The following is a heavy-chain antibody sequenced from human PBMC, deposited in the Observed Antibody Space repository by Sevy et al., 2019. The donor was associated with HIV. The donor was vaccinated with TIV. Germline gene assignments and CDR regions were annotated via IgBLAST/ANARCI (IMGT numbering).Heavy chain of an antibody. CDR3: ARVVLYYDANYCDF. Sequence: GGSLRLSCAASGFAFTNYYAMHWVRQAPGKGLEWVSLISYDGSDKYYADSVKGRFTISRDNAKNSVYLQMNSLRDEDSAVYYCARVVLYYDANYCDFWGQGALVTVSS. D-gene: IGHD3-22*01. CDR1: GFAFTNYYA. J-gene: IGHJ4*02. CDR2: ISYDGSDK. V-gene: IGHV3-30-3*01.